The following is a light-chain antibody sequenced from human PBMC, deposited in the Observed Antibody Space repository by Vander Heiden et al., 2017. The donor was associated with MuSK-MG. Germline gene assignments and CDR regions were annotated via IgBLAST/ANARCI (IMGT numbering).Light chain of an antibody. J-gene: IGKJ3*01. V-gene: IGKV4-1*01. CDR2: WAS. CDR1: QSVLYSSNNKNY. Sequence: DIVMTQSPDSLAASLGERATINCKSSQSVLYSSNNKNYLAWYQQKPGQPPKLLIYWASTRESGVPDRFSGSGSGTDFTLTISSLQAEDVAVYYCQQDYSTPRAFGHGTKVDIK. CDR3: QQDYSTPRA.